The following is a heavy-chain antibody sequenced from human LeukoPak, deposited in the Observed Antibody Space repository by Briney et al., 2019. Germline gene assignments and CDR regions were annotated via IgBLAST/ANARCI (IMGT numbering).Heavy chain of an antibody. CDR2: IKQDGSEK. CDR3: ARGDPIDY. V-gene: IGHV3-7*01. CDR1: GFTFSNYW. J-gene: IGHJ4*02. Sequence: GGSLRLSCAASGFTFSNYWMNWVRQAPGKGLEWVANIKQDGSEKYYVDSVKGRFTISRDNAKNSLYLQMNSLRAEDTAVYYCARGDPIDYWGQGTLVTVSS.